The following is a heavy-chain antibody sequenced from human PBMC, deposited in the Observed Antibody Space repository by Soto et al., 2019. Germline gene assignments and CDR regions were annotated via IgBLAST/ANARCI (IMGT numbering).Heavy chain of an antibody. V-gene: IGHV1-46*01. CDR1: GYIFTSYY. CDR2: IIPSGGST. J-gene: IGHJ4*02. Sequence: GASVKVSCKASGYIFTSYYMHWVRQAPGQGLEWMGIIIPSGGSTSYGQKFQGRVTMTRDTSTNTVYMELSSLKSEDTAVYYCARDSRNVAWYFDYWGQGTLVTVS. CDR3: ARDSRNVAWYFDY. D-gene: IGHD5-12*01.